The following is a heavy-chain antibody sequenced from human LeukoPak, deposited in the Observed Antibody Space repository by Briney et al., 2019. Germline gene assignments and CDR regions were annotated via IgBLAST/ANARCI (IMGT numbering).Heavy chain of an antibody. V-gene: IGHV4-59*12. CDR2: IYYSGST. Sequence: SSETLSLTCTVSGGSISSYYWSWIRQPPGKGLEWIGYIYYSGSTNYNPSLKSRVTISVDTSKNQFSLKLTSVTAADTAVYYCARDTVPGDSFDIWGQGTMVTVSS. J-gene: IGHJ3*02. CDR3: ARDTVPGDSFDI. CDR1: GGSISSYY.